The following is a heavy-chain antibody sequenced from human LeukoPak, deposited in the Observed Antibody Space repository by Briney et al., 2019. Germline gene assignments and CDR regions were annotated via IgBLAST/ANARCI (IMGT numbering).Heavy chain of an antibody. CDR3: ARVGWTYNDAFDI. CDR2: IGSGADL. Sequence: GGSLRLSCVGSGFAFGVHAMSWVRQAPGKGPEWVATIGSGADLFYAESVKGRFTISRDNAKNSLYLQMNSLRAEDTAVYYCARVGWTYNDAFDIWGQGTMVTVSS. J-gene: IGHJ3*02. D-gene: IGHD5-12*01. V-gene: IGHV3-69-1*01. CDR1: GFAFGVHA.